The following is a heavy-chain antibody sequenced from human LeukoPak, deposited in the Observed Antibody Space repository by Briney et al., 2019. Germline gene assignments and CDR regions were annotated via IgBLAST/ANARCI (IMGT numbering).Heavy chain of an antibody. CDR1: GFTFSNHW. CDR3: AKGVVVAPDVTPFDY. Sequence: GGSLRLSCEASGFTFSNHWMHWVRQAPGKGLVWVSVISKDGSTSIYADSVKGRFTISRDNSKNTLYLQMNSLRAEDTAVYYCAKGVVVAPDVTPFDYWGQGTLVTVSS. CDR2: ISKDGSTS. V-gene: IGHV3-74*01. J-gene: IGHJ4*02. D-gene: IGHD2-2*01.